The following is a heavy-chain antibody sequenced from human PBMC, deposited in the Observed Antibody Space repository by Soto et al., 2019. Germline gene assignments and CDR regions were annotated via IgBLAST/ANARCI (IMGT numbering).Heavy chain of an antibody. CDR3: ARAGDFWSGWFDP. V-gene: IGHV1-3*01. CDR1: GYTFTSYA. CDR2: INAGNGNT. Sequence: GASVKVSCKASGYTFTSYAMHWVRQAPGQRLEWMGWINAGNGNTKYSQKFQGRVTITRDASASTAYMELSSLRSEDTAVYYCARAGDFWSGWFDPWGQGTLVTVSS. J-gene: IGHJ5*02. D-gene: IGHD3-3*01.